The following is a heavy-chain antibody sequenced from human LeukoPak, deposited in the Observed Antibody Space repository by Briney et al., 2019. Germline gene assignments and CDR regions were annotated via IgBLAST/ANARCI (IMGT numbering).Heavy chain of an antibody. CDR1: GYTLTELS. V-gene: IGHV1-24*01. Sequence: VSVKVSCKVSGYTLTELSMHWVRQAPGKGLEWMGGFDPEDGETIYAQKFQGRVTMTEDTSTDTAYMELSSLRSEDTAVYYCAASTGTTRFIYYYYYMDVWGKGTTVTVSS. D-gene: IGHD1-1*01. CDR3: AASTGTTRFIYYYYYMDV. J-gene: IGHJ6*03. CDR2: FDPEDGET.